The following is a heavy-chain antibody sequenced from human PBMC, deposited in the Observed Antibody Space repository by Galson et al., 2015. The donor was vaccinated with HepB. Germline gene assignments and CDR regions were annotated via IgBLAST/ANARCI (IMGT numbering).Heavy chain of an antibody. CDR2: IIPIFGTA. J-gene: IGHJ6*03. CDR3: ATPTPYYDFWSGYSNGPLSTHYYYYMDV. V-gene: IGHV1-69*13. Sequence: SVKVSCKASGGTFSSYAISWVRQAPGQGLEWMGGIIPIFGTANYAQKFQGRVTITADESTSTAYMELSSLRSEDTAVYYCATPTPYYDFWSGYSNGPLSTHYYYYMDVWGKGTTVTVSS. CDR1: GGTFSSYA. D-gene: IGHD3-3*01.